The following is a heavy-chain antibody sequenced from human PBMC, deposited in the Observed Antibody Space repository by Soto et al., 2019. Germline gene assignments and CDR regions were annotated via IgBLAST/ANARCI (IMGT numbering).Heavy chain of an antibody. Sequence: GGSLRLSCAASGFTFSTYAMTWVRQAPGRGLEWVSTILHDETPFYTDSVKGRFTISRDNVRGTLYLQMNGLRVEDAALYFCAKALFPTSGQRFFFESWGQGSLVTVSS. CDR1: GFTFSTYA. CDR2: ILHDETP. J-gene: IGHJ4*02. V-gene: IGHV3-23*01. D-gene: IGHD2-21*01. CDR3: AKALFPTSGQRFFFES.